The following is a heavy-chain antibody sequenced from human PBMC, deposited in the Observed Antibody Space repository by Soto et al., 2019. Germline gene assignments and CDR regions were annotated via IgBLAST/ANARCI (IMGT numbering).Heavy chain of an antibody. D-gene: IGHD1-7*01. CDR3: ERCTTGTTRCGYGMDV. Sequence: PGESLKISCKGSGYSFTSYWIGWVRQMPGKGLEWMGIIYPGDSDTRYSPSFQGQVTISADKSISTAYLQWSSLKASDTAMYYCERCTTGTTRCGYGMDVWGQGTTVTVSS. V-gene: IGHV5-51*01. J-gene: IGHJ6*02. CDR1: GYSFTSYW. CDR2: IYPGDSDT.